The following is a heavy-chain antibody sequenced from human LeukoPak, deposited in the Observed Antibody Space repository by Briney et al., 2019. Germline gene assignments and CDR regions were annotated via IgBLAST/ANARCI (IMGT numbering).Heavy chain of an antibody. J-gene: IGHJ4*02. CDR3: TRYYYDGSGYYYLFDY. D-gene: IGHD3-22*01. CDR1: GSTFSGSA. V-gene: IGHV3-73*01. Sequence: QPGGSLKLSCAASGSTFSGSAMHWVRQASGKGLEWVGRIRSKTNSYATAYAASVKGRFTISRDDSKNTAYLQMNSLKTEDTAVYYCTRYYYDGSGYYYLFDYWGQGTLVTVSS. CDR2: IRSKTNSYAT.